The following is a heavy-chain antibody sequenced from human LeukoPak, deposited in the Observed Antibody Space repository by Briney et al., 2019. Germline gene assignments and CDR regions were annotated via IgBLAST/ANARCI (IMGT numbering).Heavy chain of an antibody. CDR2: INHSGST. Sequence: PSETLSLTCAVYGGSFSGYYWSWIRQPPGKELEWIGEINHSGSTNYNPSLKSRVTISVDTSKNQFSLKLSSVTAADTAVYYCARGIAARRGRFDPWGQGTLVTVSS. CDR1: GGSFSGYY. V-gene: IGHV4-34*01. CDR3: ARGIAARRGRFDP. J-gene: IGHJ5*02. D-gene: IGHD6-6*01.